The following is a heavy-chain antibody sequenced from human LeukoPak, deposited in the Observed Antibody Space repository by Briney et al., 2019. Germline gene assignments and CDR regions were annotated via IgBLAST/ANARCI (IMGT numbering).Heavy chain of an antibody. CDR3: AHTHDFGDYAPFDF. D-gene: IGHD4-17*01. Sequence: SAPTLANPTQTFTLTYAFSGFSLRTSGVAVGWIRHPPGEALEWLSLIYWHDDQRYSPSLETRLAITKVTSKKPVDLTMYNGDPVDTATYYCAHTHDFGDYAPFDFWGQGTLVTVSS. CDR2: IYWHDDQ. V-gene: IGHV2-5*01. J-gene: IGHJ4*02. CDR1: GFSLRTSGVA.